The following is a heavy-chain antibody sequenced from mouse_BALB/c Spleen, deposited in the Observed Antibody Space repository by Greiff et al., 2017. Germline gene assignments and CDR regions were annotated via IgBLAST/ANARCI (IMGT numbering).Heavy chain of an antibody. CDR2: IDPANGNT. V-gene: IGHV14-3*02. CDR3: AKNYESLFYAMDY. D-gene: IGHD2-4*01. CDR1: GFNIKDTY. Sequence: VQLQQSGAELVKPGASVKLSCTASGFNIKDTYMHWVKQRPEQGLEWIGRIDPANGNTKYDPKFQGKATITADTSSNTAYLQLSSLTSEDTAVYYCAKNYESLFYAMDYWGQGTSVTVSS. J-gene: IGHJ4*01.